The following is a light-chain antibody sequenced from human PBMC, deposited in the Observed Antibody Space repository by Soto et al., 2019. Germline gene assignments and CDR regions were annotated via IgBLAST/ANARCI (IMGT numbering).Light chain of an antibody. Sequence: EVVLTQSPGTLSLSPGERATLSCRASQSVSSNLAWYQQRPGQAPRLLIYGASNRATGIPARFSGSGSGTDFTLTISSLEAEDFAGYYCQQRTAWPITIGQGTRLEI. CDR3: QQRTAWPIT. CDR1: QSVSSN. V-gene: IGKV3-11*01. CDR2: GAS. J-gene: IGKJ5*01.